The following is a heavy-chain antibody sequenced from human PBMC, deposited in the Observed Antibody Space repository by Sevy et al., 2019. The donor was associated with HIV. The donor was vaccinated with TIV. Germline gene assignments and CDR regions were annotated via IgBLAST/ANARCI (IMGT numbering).Heavy chain of an antibody. CDR2: IKXDXSGK. J-gene: IGHJ1*01. V-gene: IGHV3-7*01. Sequence: GGSLRLSCEASGXTFXSSWMSWVRQAPGKGLEWVANIKXDXSGKFYVDSVKGRFTISRDNTKNSLYLQMNSLRAEDTAVYXXXXXXXXXXXXXXXXWGXXXLVTVSX. CDR3: XXXXXXXXXXXXXX. CDR1: GXTFXSSW.